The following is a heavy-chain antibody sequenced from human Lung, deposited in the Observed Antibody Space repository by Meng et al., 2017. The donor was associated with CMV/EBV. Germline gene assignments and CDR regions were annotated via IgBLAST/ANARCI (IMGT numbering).Heavy chain of an antibody. CDR3: ARIPAAIGGYYYYGMDV. D-gene: IGHD2-2*01. Sequence: SGPTLVKPTETLTLTCTVSGFSLSNARMGVSWIRQPPGKALEWLAHIFSNDEKSYSTSLKSRLTISKDTSKSQVVLTMTNMDPVDTATYYCARIPAAIGGYYYYGMDVWGQGTTVTVSS. CDR1: GFSLSNARMG. V-gene: IGHV2-26*01. J-gene: IGHJ6*02. CDR2: IFSNDEK.